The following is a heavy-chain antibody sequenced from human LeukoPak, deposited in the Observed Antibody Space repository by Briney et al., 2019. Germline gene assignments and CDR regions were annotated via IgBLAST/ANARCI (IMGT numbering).Heavy chain of an antibody. D-gene: IGHD5-12*01. J-gene: IGHJ6*02. CDR1: GGSIRSYY. CDR2: IYYSGST. CDR3: ARVGYSGYDYYYYYGMDV. V-gene: IGHV4-59*01. Sequence: SETLSLTCTVSGGSIRSYYWSWIRQPPGKGLEWIGYIYYSGSTNYNPSLKSRVTISVDTSKNQFSLKLSSVTAADTAVYYCARVGYSGYDYYYYYGMDVWGQGTTVTVSS.